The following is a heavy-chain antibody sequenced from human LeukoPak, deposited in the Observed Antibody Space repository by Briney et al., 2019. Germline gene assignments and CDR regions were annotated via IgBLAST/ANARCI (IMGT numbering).Heavy chain of an antibody. CDR2: INHSGST. CDR3: ARSDDYGDPPPDY. D-gene: IGHD4-17*01. Sequence: SETLSLTCAVYGGSFSGYYWSWIRQPPGKGLEWIGEINHSGSTNYNPSLKSRVTISVDTSKNQFSLKLSSVTAADTAVYYCARSDDYGDPPPDYWGQGTLVTVSS. V-gene: IGHV4-34*01. J-gene: IGHJ4*02. CDR1: GGSFSGYY.